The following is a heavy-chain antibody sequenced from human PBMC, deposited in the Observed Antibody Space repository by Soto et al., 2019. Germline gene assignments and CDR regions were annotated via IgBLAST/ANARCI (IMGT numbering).Heavy chain of an antibody. D-gene: IGHD3-3*01. CDR2: IYYSGST. Sequence: SEPLSLTCTVSGGSISSISYYWGWIRQPPGKGLEGIGSIYYSGSTYYNPSLKSRVTISVDTSKNQFSLKLSSVTAADTAVYYCARHNGYYDFWSGYYIGYGMDVWGQGTTVTVSS. J-gene: IGHJ6*02. V-gene: IGHV4-39*01. CDR3: ARHNGYYDFWSGYYIGYGMDV. CDR1: GGSISSISYY.